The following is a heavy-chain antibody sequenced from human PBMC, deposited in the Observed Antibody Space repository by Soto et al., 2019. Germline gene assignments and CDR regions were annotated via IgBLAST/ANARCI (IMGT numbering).Heavy chain of an antibody. V-gene: IGHV3-21*01. J-gene: IGHJ4*02. CDR2: ISSSSSYI. CDR1: GFTFSSYS. CDR3: ARDCHISYGDEYYLVGFDY. Sequence: EVQLVESGGGLVKPGGSLRLSCAASGFTFSSYSMNWVRQAPGKGLEWVSSISSSSSYIYYADSVKGRFTISRDNAKNSLYLQMNSMRAEDTAVYYCARDCHISYGDEYYLVGFDYWGQGTLVTVSS. D-gene: IGHD4-17*01.